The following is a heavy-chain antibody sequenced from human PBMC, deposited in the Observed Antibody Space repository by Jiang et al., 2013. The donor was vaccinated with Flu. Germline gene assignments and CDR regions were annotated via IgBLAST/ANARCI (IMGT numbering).Heavy chain of an antibody. D-gene: IGHD5/OR15-5a*01. CDR2: TYYRSKWSN. CDR3: ARGRVSAFDI. V-gene: IGHV6-1*01. CDR1: GGSLSSSGVA. Sequence: SQTLSLTCAISGGSLSSSGVAWNWIRQSPSRGLEWLGRTYYRSKWSNDYAVSVKSRITINPDTSKNQFSLQLNSVTPEDTAVYYCARGRVSAFDIWGQGTMVTVSS. J-gene: IGHJ3*02.